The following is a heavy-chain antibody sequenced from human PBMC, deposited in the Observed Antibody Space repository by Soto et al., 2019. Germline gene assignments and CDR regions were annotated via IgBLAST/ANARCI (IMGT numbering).Heavy chain of an antibody. CDR2: IYYSGST. J-gene: IGHJ4*02. Sequence: NPSETLSLTCTVSGGSISSSSYYWGWIRQPPGKGLEWIGSIYYSGSTYYNPSLKSRVTISVDTSKNQFSLKLSSVTAADTAVYYCARTHYYDSSGYYFDYWGQGTLVTVSS. CDR1: GGSISSSSYY. V-gene: IGHV4-39*01. D-gene: IGHD3-22*01. CDR3: ARTHYYDSSGYYFDY.